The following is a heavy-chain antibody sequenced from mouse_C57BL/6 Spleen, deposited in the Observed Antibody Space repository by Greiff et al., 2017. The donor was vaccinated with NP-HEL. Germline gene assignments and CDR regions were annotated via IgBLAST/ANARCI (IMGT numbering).Heavy chain of an antibody. CDR2: IDPSDSYT. V-gene: IGHV1-50*01. J-gene: IGHJ4*01. Sequence: QVQLQQSGAELVKPGASVKLSCKASGYTFTSYWMQWVKQRPGQGLEWIGEIDPSDSYTNYNQKFKGKATLTVDTSSSTAYMQLSSLTSEDSAVYYCARLEDYWGQGTSVTVSS. CDR1: GYTFTSYW. CDR3: ARLEDY.